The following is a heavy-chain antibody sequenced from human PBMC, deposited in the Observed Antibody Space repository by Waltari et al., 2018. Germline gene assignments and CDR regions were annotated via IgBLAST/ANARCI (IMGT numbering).Heavy chain of an antibody. CDR2: IRSKENGGPT. CDR3: VTPPIFAAHGGFDY. Sequence: EVVLAESGGGLVKPGGSLRLSCAASGPGFSDAWMSWVRQIPGKGLEWLGRIRSKENGGPTEYSAAVKDRFVISRDDSEKMLFLEMTNLKIEDTGVYYCVTPPIFAAHGGFDYWGQGALVTVSS. J-gene: IGHJ4*02. D-gene: IGHD3-9*01. V-gene: IGHV3-15*01. CDR1: GPGFSDAW.